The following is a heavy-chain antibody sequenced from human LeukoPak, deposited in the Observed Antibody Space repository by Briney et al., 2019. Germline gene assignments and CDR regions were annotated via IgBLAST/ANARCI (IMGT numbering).Heavy chain of an antibody. J-gene: IGHJ4*02. V-gene: IGHV4-59*08. CDR2: GHKSGST. CDR1: GASISSDY. CDR3: ARRRGYSYGYGVDN. Sequence: PSETLSLTCTVSGASISSDYWTWIRQPPGKGLEWIGCGHKSGSTHYNPSLRSRVTISVDTSKSQFSLNLSSVTAADTAVYYCARRRGYSYGYGVDNWGQGTLVTVSS. D-gene: IGHD5-18*01.